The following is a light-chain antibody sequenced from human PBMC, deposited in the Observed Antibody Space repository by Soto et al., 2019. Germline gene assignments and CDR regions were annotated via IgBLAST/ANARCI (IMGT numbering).Light chain of an antibody. V-gene: IGKV1-17*01. CDR2: AAS. Sequence: DIQMTQSPSSLSASVGDRITITCRASQGIRNDLAWYQQKPGKAPKRLIYAASSLQSGVPSRFSGSGSGTEFTLTISSLQPEDFATYYCLQHNNYPPITFGQGTRLEIK. CDR3: LQHNNYPPIT. CDR1: QGIRND. J-gene: IGKJ5*01.